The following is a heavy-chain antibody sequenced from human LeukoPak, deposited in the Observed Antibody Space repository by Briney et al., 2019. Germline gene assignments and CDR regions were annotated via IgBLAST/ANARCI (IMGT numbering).Heavy chain of an antibody. CDR3: ARASRDGYNQNFDY. V-gene: IGHV5-51*01. D-gene: IGHD5-24*01. CDR2: IYPGGSET. CDR1: GYTFSSYC. J-gene: IGHJ4*02. Sequence: GESLKISCKGLGYTFSSYCNDRVRHSSGKSLKHMENIYPGGSETRYDPSFQGQVTISADSSTSTAYLQWSSLRASDTAMYYCARASRDGYNQNFDYCGQGTLVTASS.